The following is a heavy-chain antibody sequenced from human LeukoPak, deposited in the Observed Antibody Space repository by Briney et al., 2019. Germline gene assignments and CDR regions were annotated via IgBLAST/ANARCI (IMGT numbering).Heavy chain of an antibody. Sequence: KPSETLSLTCTVSGYSISSGYYWGWIRQPPGKALGWIGSIYHSGSTYYNPSLKSRVTISVDTSKNQFFLRLSSVTAADTAVYYCARSSGGDTTFDYWRQGTLVTVSS. CDR1: GYSISSGYY. CDR3: ARSSGGDTTFDY. J-gene: IGHJ4*02. CDR2: IYHSGST. V-gene: IGHV4-38-2*02. D-gene: IGHD4-17*01.